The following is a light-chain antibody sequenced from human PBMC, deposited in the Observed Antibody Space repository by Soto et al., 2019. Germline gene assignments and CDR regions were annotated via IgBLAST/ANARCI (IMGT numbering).Light chain of an antibody. J-gene: IGKJ2*01. Sequence: EIVLTQSPATLSLSPGERATLSCRASQSVSSYLAWYQQKPGQAPRLLIYDASNRATGIPARFSGSGSGTDYTLTISSLEPEDVAVYYCRQRKTFGQGTKLEIK. CDR3: RQRKT. CDR2: DAS. CDR1: QSVSSY. V-gene: IGKV3-11*01.